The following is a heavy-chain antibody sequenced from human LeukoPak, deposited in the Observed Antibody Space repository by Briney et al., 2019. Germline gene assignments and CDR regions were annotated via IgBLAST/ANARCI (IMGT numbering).Heavy chain of an antibody. CDR1: GFSFNTYW. V-gene: IGHV3-74*01. CDR2: ITPDGSST. Sequence: GGSLRLSCAASGFSFNTYWMHWVRQVPGKGPEWVSHITPDGSSTNYADSVKGRFTISRDNAKNTLYLQMSSLRAEDTAVYYCVKGYYGSGSYYSLFDYWGQGTLVTVSS. D-gene: IGHD3-10*01. CDR3: VKGYYGSGSYYSLFDY. J-gene: IGHJ4*02.